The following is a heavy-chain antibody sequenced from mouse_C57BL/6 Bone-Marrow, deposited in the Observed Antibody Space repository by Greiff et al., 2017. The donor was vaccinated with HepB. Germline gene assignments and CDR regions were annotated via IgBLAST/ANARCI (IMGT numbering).Heavy chain of an antibody. V-gene: IGHV5-12*01. J-gene: IGHJ3*01. CDR3: ARPAY. CDR1: GFTFSDYY. CDR2: ISNGGGST. Sequence: EVHLVESGGGLVQPGGSLKLSCAASGFTFSDYYMYWVRQTPEKRLEWVAYISNGGGSTYYPDTVKGRFTISRDNAKNTLYLQMSRLKSENTAMYYCARPAYWGQGTLVTVSA.